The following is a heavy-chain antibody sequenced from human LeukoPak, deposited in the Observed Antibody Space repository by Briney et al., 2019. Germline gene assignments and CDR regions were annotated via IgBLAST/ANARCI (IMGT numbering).Heavy chain of an antibody. J-gene: IGHJ3*02. Sequence: GGSLRLSCAATGLSVSSNFMSWVRQAPGKGLEWVSVIYGGGSTYYADSVKGRFTISRDTPKNTLYLQMNSLRVEDTAVYYCARDLYDSKAFDIWGQGTMVTVSS. V-gene: IGHV3-53*01. CDR2: IYGGGST. CDR1: GLSVSSNF. CDR3: ARDLYDSKAFDI. D-gene: IGHD3-22*01.